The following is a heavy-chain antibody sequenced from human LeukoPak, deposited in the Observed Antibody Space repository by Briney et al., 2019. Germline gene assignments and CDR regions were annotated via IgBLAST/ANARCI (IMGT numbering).Heavy chain of an antibody. CDR2: INHSGST. J-gene: IGHJ6*02. Sequence: SETLSLTCAVYGGSFSGCYWSWIRQPPGKGLEWIGEINHSGSTNYNPSLKSRVTISVDTSKNQFSLKLSSVTAADTAVYYCARVPSYYYYGMDVWGQGTTVTVSS. CDR3: ARVPSYYYYGMDV. V-gene: IGHV4-34*01. CDR1: GGSFSGCY.